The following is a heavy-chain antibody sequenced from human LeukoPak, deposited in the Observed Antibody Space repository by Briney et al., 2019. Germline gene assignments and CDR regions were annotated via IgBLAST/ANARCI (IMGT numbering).Heavy chain of an antibody. Sequence: PGGSLRLSCAASGFTFSSYAMHWVRQAPGKGLEWVAVISYDGSNKYYADSVKGRFTISRGNSKNTLYLQMNSLRAEDTAVYYCARDPNYDFWSPTRERWFDPWGQGTLVTVSS. V-gene: IGHV3-30-3*01. CDR1: GFTFSSYA. CDR3: ARDPNYDFWSPTRERWFDP. J-gene: IGHJ5*02. D-gene: IGHD3-3*01. CDR2: ISYDGSNK.